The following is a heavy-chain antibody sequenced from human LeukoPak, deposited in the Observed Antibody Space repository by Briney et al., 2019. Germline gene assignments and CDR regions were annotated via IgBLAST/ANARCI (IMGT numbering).Heavy chain of an antibody. CDR3: ARGIAAAATDAFDI. CDR1: GFTFDDYG. D-gene: IGHD6-13*01. V-gene: IGHV3-20*04. J-gene: IGHJ3*02. CDR2: INWNGGST. Sequence: PGGSLRLSCAASGFTFDDYGMSWVRQAPGKRLEWVSGINWNGGSTGYADSVKGRSTISRDNAKNSLYLQMNSLRAEDTALYYCARGIAAAATDAFDIWGQGTMVTVSS.